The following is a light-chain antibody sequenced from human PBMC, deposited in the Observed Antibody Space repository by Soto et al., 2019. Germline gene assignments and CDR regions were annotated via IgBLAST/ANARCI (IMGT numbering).Light chain of an antibody. J-gene: IGLJ1*01. CDR2: DVS. Sequence: QSALTQPASVSGSPGQSITISCTGTSIDVGGYNYVSWYQQHPGKAPKLMIYDVSNRPSGVSNRFSGSKSGNTASLTISGLQAEDEADYYCSSYTSSNTYVFGTGTKSPS. CDR3: SSYTSSNTYV. CDR1: SIDVGGYNY. V-gene: IGLV2-14*01.